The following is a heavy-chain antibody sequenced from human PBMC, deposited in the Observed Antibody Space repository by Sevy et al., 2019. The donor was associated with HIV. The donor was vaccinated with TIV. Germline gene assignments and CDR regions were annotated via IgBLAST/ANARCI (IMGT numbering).Heavy chain of an antibody. CDR1: GGSFSGYY. CDR2: INHSGGT. D-gene: IGHD2-15*01. CDR3: ARHCAGSSCSHAFDI. V-gene: IGHV4-34*01. Sequence: SETLSLTCAVYGGSFSGYYWSWIRQPPGKGLEWIGEINHSGGTNYNPSLKSRVTISVDTSRNQFSLKMNSVAAADTAVYYCARHCAGSSCSHAFDIWGQGTMVTVSS. J-gene: IGHJ3*02.